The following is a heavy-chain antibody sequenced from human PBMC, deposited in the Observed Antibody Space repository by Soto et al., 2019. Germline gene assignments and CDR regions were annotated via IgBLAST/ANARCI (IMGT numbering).Heavy chain of an antibody. V-gene: IGHV4-59*08. CDR2: ISYSGTT. CDR1: GGSISSYY. D-gene: IGHD2-15*01. CDR3: ARQGYCSGGACYFPIDC. Sequence: SETLSLTCTVSGGSISSYYWSWIRQPPGKGLEWIGYISYSGTTNYNPSLKSRVTISVDTSKNQFSLKLSSVAAADTAVYYCARQGYCSGGACYFPIDCWGQGTLVTVSS. J-gene: IGHJ4*02.